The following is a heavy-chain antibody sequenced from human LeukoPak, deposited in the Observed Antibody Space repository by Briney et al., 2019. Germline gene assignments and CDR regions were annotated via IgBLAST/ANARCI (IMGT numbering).Heavy chain of an antibody. CDR3: ARGVGYFDSSGYFMYYFDY. CDR2: ISSNGGST. D-gene: IGHD3-22*01. V-gene: IGHV3-64*01. Sequence: GGSLRLSCAASGFTFSGYAMLLVRQAPGKALEYVSAISSNGGSTSYANSVKGRFTISRDNSKNTLYLQMGSLSADDMAVYYCARGVGYFDSSGYFMYYFDYWGQGTLVTVSS. J-gene: IGHJ4*02. CDR1: GFTFSGYA.